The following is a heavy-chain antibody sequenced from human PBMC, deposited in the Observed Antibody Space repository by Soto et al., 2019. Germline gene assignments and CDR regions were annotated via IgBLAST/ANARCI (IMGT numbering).Heavy chain of an antibody. V-gene: IGHV3-21*01. CDR3: ARDELERRVAAFDI. D-gene: IGHD1-1*01. Sequence: SGGSLRLSCAASGFTFSSYSMNWVRQAPGKGLEWVSSISSSSSYIYYADSVKGRFTISRDNAKNSLYLQMNSLRAEDTAVYYCARDELERRVAAFDIWGQGTMVTI. CDR1: GFTFSSYS. CDR2: ISSSSSYI. J-gene: IGHJ3*02.